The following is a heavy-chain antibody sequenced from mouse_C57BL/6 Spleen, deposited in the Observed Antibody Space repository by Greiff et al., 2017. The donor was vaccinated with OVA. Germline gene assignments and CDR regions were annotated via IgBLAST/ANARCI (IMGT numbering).Heavy chain of an antibody. Sequence: QVQLQQPGTELVKPGASVKLSCKASGYTFTSYWMHWVKQRPGQGLEWIGNINPSNGGTNYNEKFKSKATLTVDKSSSTAYMQLSSLTSEDSAVYFCARFGYYYGSSSYFDVWGTGTTGTVSS. CDR3: ARFGYYYGSSSYFDV. D-gene: IGHD1-1*01. J-gene: IGHJ1*03. CDR2: INPSNGGT. V-gene: IGHV1-53*01. CDR1: GYTFTSYW.